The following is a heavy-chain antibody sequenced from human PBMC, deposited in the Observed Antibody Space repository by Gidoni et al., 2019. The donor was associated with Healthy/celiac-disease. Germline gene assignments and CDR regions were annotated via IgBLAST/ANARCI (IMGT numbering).Heavy chain of an antibody. CDR2: IYPGDADT. J-gene: IGHJ3*02. CDR3: ASSLGYLIMTRCDGAFAI. D-gene: IGHD3-9*01. V-gene: IGHV5-51*01. CDR1: EYSFTRDW. Sequence: VQSGAEVKKPGESLKISSKGSEYSFTRDWSGWVRQMPGKGLEWMGIIYPGDADTRYSPCFQGQVTISGEKSISTAYLQWSSLKASYISMYYCASSLGYLIMTRCDGAFAILGQGTMVNVSS.